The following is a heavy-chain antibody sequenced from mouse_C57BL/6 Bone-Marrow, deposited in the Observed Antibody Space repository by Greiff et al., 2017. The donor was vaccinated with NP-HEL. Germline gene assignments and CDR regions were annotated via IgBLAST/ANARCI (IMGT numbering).Heavy chain of an antibody. CDR3: ASRGGSSGFDY. V-gene: IGHV1-52*01. CDR2: IDPSDSET. Sequence: VQLQQPGAELVRPGSSVKLSCKASGYTFTSYWMHWVKQRPIQGLEWIGNIDPSDSETHYNQKFKDKATLTVDKSSSTAYMQLSSLTSEDSAVYYCASRGGSSGFDYWGQGTTLTVSS. J-gene: IGHJ2*01. CDR1: GYTFTSYW. D-gene: IGHD1-1*01.